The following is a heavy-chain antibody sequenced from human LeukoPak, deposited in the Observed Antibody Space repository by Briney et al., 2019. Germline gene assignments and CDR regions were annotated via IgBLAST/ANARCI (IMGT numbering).Heavy chain of an antibody. V-gene: IGHV4-59*01. CDR2: IYYSGST. D-gene: IGHD3-3*01. CDR1: GGSISSYF. J-gene: IGHJ5*02. CDR3: AKGLRFLEWFWFDP. Sequence: SETLSLTCTVSGGSISSYFWSWIRQPPGKGLEWIGYIYYSGSTNYNPPLKSRVTISVDTSKNQFSLKLSSVTAADTAVYYCAKGLRFLEWFWFDPWGQGTLVTVSS.